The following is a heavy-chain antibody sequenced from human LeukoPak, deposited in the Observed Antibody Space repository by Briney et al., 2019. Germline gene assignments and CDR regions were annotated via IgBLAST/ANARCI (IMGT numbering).Heavy chain of an antibody. CDR2: ISHDGTT. J-gene: IGHJ4*02. D-gene: IGHD6-13*01. CDR3: ARVTTIAAAGNSFDN. V-gene: IGHV4-4*02. CDR1: GGSISSSNW. Sequence: PSETLSLTCTVSGGSISSSNWWSWVRQPPGKGLEWIGEISHDGTTGYNPSLKSRVTISVDTSKNQFSPKLSSVTAADTAVYYCARVTTIAAAGNSFDNWGQGTQVTVSS.